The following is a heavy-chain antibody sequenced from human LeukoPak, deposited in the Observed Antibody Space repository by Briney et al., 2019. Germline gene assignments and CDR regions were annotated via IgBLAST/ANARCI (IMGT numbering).Heavy chain of an antibody. CDR3: ARLPFLWFGEPMRGYFDS. CDR2: IFYNSST. V-gene: IGHV4-39*01. D-gene: IGHD3-10*01. Sequence: PSEALLLTCTVSGGSISSSNYNWGWLHQPPGKVLWWVGIIFYNSSTSHNPSLKSRVTISVDTSNNTFYLKLSSLTAADTAVYYCARLPFLWFGEPMRGYFDSWGQGTLVTVSS. CDR1: GGSISSSNYN. J-gene: IGHJ4*02.